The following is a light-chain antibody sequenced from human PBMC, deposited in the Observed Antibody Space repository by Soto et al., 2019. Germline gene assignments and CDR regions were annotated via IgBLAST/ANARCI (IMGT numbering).Light chain of an antibody. J-gene: IGKJ4*01. V-gene: IGKV1-33*01. CDR2: DAS. CDR1: QDIRNY. Sequence: DIQMTQSPSSLSASVGDRVTLTCQASQDIRNYLNWYQQKPGKAPNLVIYDASNLETGVPSRFSGSGSGTDFTFTISSLQPEDIATYYCQQYDYVPLTFGGGTKVDIK. CDR3: QQYDYVPLT.